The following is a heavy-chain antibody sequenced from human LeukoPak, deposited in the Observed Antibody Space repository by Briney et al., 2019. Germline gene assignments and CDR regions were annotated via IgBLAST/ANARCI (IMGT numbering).Heavy chain of an antibody. CDR2: ISSTAGTI. J-gene: IGHJ3*02. CDR1: GFTFSDYS. Sequence: GGSVRLSCAASGFTFSDYSMNWVRQAPGKGLEWVSYISSTAGTIFYADSVKGRFTISRDNAKNSLFLQMSSLRVEDTAVYYCARDASSGSDDAFDNWGQGTMVTVSS. D-gene: IGHD6-19*01. CDR3: ARDASSGSDDAFDN. V-gene: IGHV3-48*04.